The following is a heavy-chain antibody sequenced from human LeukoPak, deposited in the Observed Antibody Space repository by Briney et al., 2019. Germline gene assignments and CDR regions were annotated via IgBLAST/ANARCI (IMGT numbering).Heavy chain of an antibody. V-gene: IGHV4-34*01. CDR1: GGSLSGYY. D-gene: IGHD3-3*01. CDR3: ARLGEDTPLRFAFDI. Sequence: SETLSLTCAVYGGSLSGYYWSWIRQPPGKGLEWIGEINHSGSTNYDPSLKSRVTISVDTSKNQFSLKLSSVTAADTAVYYCARLGEDTPLRFAFDIWGQGTMVTVSS. J-gene: IGHJ3*02. CDR2: INHSGST.